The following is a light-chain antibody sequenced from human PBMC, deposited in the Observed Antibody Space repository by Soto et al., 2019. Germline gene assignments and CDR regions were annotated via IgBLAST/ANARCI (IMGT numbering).Light chain of an antibody. CDR3: SSYTSSSTPYV. CDR2: DVS. V-gene: IGLV2-14*01. CDR1: SSDVGGYNY. Sequence: QSVLTQPASVSGSPGQSTTISCTGTSSDVGGYNYVSWYQQHPGKAPKLMIYDVSNRPSGVSNRFSGSKSGNTASLTISGLQAEDEADYYCSSYTSSSTPYVFGTGTKVTVL. J-gene: IGLJ1*01.